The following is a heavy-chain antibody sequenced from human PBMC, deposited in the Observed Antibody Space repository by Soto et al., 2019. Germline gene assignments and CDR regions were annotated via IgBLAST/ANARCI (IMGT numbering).Heavy chain of an antibody. CDR3: AKDIFSPPPPYGMEV. CDR2: ISWNSGSI. Sequence: SLRLSCAASVFTFDDYAMHWVRQAPGKGLEWVSGISWNSGSIGYADSVKGRFTISRDNAKNSLYLQMNSLRAEDTALYYCAKDIFSPPPPYGMEVWGQGTTVTVSS. CDR1: VFTFDDYA. V-gene: IGHV3-9*01. J-gene: IGHJ6*02.